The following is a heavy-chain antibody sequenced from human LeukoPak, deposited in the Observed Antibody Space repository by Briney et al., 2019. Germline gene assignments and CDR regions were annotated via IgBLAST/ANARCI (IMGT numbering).Heavy chain of an antibody. Sequence: GGSLRLSCAASGFTSSSYSMNWVRQAPGKGLGWVSYISSSSSTIYYADSVKGRFTISRDNAKNSLYLQMNSLRAEDTAVYYCARDAVTYYFDYWGQGTLVTVSS. CDR3: ARDAVTYYFDY. V-gene: IGHV3-48*04. D-gene: IGHD2-21*02. CDR2: ISSSSSTI. J-gene: IGHJ4*02. CDR1: GFTSSSYS.